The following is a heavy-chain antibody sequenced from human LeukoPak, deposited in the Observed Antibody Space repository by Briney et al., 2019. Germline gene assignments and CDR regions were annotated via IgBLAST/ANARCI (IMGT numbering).Heavy chain of an antibody. J-gene: IGHJ3*01. Sequence: SETLSLTCTVSGVSISRNRYYWGWLRQPPGKGVEWVGSIYRSGTTYYNPSLKSRVTIFVDTSSNQFSLKRSSVTAADTAVYSCPRQSVADTIFGAFDFWCQGTMVTVSS. D-gene: IGHD6-19*01. CDR2: IYRSGTT. CDR1: GVSISRNRYY. V-gene: IGHV4-39*01. CDR3: PRQSVADTIFGAFDF.